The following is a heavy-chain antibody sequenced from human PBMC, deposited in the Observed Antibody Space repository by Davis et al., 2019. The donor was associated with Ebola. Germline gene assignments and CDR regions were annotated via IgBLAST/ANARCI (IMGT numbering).Heavy chain of an antibody. D-gene: IGHD1-26*01. CDR2: TRNRAQSYST. J-gene: IGHJ4*02. CDR1: GFTFSSYA. Sequence: PGGSLRLSCAASGFTFSSYAMSWVRQAPGKGLEWVARTRNRAQSYSTEYGASVRGRFTISRDDSANSLYLQMNSLKTEDTAVYYCTTDAAPGGVFDYWGQGTLVTVSS. V-gene: IGHV3-72*01. CDR3: TTDAAPGGVFDY.